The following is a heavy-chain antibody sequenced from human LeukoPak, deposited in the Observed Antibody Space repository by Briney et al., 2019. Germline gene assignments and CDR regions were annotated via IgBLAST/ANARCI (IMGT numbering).Heavy chain of an antibody. J-gene: IGHJ4*02. CDR3: AKGMTNFDY. CDR1: GFTFSSYA. V-gene: IGHV3-23*01. CDR2: ISGSGGST. Sequence: GGSLRLSCAASGFTFSSYAMSWVRQSPGKGLEWVSGISGSGGSTYYADSVKGRFTISRDNSKNTLYLQMTSLRAEDTAVYSCAKGMTNFDYWGQGTQVTVSS.